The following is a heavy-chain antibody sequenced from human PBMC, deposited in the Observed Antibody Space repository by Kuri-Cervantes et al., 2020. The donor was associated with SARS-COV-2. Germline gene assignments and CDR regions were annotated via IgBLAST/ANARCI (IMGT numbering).Heavy chain of an antibody. CDR3: AALGY. J-gene: IGHJ4*02. CDR2: FCGSGDST. Sequence: LSLTCAASEFTFRSYAMSWVRQAPGKGLEWVSSFCGSGDSTYYADSVKGRFIISRDNSKNTLYLQMNSLRAEDTAVYYCAALGYWGQGTLVTVSS. V-gene: IGHV3-23*01. CDR1: EFTFRSYA. D-gene: IGHD6-6*01.